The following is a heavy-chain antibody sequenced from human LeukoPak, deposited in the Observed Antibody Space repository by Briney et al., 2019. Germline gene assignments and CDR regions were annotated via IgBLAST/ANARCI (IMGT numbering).Heavy chain of an antibody. Sequence: ASVKVSCKASGYTFTSYGISWVRQAPGRGLEWMGWISAYNGNTNYAQKLQGRVTMTTDTSTSTAYMELRSLRSDDTAVYYCARVRSGWSRTLGAFDIWGQGTMVTVSS. J-gene: IGHJ3*02. CDR1: GYTFTSYG. D-gene: IGHD2-15*01. V-gene: IGHV1-18*01. CDR2: ISAYNGNT. CDR3: ARVRSGWSRTLGAFDI.